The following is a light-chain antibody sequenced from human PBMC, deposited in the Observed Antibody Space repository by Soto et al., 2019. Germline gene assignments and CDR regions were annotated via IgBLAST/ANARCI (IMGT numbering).Light chain of an antibody. J-gene: IGKJ5*01. Sequence: EIGLTQSPGTLSLSPGERATLSCRTSQSVSASQLAWYQQKPGQAPRLLIFGISKRAAGIPDRFTGSGSGTEFTLTISTLEPADFAVYYCQQYGNSPITFGQGTRLEIK. CDR2: GIS. CDR1: QSVSASQ. V-gene: IGKV3-20*01. CDR3: QQYGNSPIT.